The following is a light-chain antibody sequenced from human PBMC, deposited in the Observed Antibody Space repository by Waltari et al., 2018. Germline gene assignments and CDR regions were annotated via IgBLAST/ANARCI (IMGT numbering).Light chain of an antibody. CDR3: AGWDDSLNGPV. J-gene: IGLJ3*02. CDR1: LSTIESNT. Sequence: QSVLTQPPSASGTPGQRVTISCSGSLSTIESNTATWYRQLPGTAPNLLIYGDNQRPSGVPDRFSGSKSGTSASLAISGLQSADEADYYCAGWDDSLNGPVFGGGTKLTVL. CDR2: GDN. V-gene: IGLV1-44*01.